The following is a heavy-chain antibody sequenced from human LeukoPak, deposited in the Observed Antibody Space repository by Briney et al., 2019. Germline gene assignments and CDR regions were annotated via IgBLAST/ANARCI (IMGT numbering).Heavy chain of an antibody. V-gene: IGHV3-33*01. Sequence: GGSLRLSCAASGFTFSSYGMHWVRQAPGKGLEWVAVIWYDGSNKYYADSVKGRFTISRDNSKNTLYLQMNSLRAEDTVVYYCARDRSSSSAYFQHWGQGTLVTVSS. CDR2: IWYDGSNK. D-gene: IGHD6-6*01. CDR1: GFTFSSYG. CDR3: ARDRSSSSAYFQH. J-gene: IGHJ1*01.